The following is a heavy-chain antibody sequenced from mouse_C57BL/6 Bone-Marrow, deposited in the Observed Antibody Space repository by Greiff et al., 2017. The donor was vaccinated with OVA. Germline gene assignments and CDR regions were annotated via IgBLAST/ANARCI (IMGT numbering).Heavy chain of an antibody. CDR1: GFTFSDFY. V-gene: IGHV7-1*01. CDR2: SRNKANDYTT. Sequence: EVMLVESGGGLVQSGRSLRLSCATSGFTFSDFYMEWVRQAPGKGLEWIAASRNKANDYTTEYSASVKGRFIVSRDTSQSILYLQMNALRAEDTAIYYCARDAYYRNYEFYAMDYWGQGTSVTVSS. CDR3: ARDAYYRNYEFYAMDY. D-gene: IGHD2-5*01. J-gene: IGHJ4*01.